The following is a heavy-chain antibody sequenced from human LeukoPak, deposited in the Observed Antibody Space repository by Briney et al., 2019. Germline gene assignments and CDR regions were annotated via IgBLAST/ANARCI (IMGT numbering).Heavy chain of an antibody. CDR3: ARRIGIAVAPVP. D-gene: IGHD6-19*01. Sequence: ASXKVSCKASGYTFTSYDINWVRQATGQGIEWMGWMNPNSGNTGYAQKFQGRVTMTRNTSISTAYMELSSLRSEDTAVYYCARRIGIAVAPVPWGQGTLVTVSS. J-gene: IGHJ5*02. V-gene: IGHV1-8*01. CDR1: GYTFTSYD. CDR2: MNPNSGNT.